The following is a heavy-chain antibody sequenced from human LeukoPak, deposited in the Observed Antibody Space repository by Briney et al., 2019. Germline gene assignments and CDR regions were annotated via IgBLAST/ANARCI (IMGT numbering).Heavy chain of an antibody. CDR1: GFTFSRYW. D-gene: IGHD7-27*01. J-gene: IGHJ4*02. Sequence: PGGSLRLSCVPSGFTFSRYWTTSVRLAPGEWLEWVANIKTDVSLIYYVDSVADRLTNSRDNAKNSLYLQMNSLRVEDTAVYYCARDVNWETYWGQGTLVSVSS. CDR3: ARDVNWETY. CDR2: IKTDVSLI. V-gene: IGHV3-7*01.